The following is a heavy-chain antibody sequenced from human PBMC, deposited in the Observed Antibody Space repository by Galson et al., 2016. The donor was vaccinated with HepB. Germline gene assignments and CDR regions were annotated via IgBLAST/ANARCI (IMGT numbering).Heavy chain of an antibody. CDR1: GGSISSGGYY. CDR2: IYYSGST. Sequence: TLSLPCTVSGGSISSGGYYWSWFRQHPGKGLEWIGYIYYSGSTYYNPSLKSRVSISVDTSKNQFSLKLSSVTAADTAVYYCAGSITMVRGSIAYWGQGTLVTVSS. CDR3: AGSITMVRGSIAY. D-gene: IGHD3-10*01. J-gene: IGHJ4*02. V-gene: IGHV4-31*03.